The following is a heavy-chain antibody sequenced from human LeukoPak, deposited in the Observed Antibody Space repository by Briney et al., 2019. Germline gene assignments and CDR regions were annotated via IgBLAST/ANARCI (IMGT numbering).Heavy chain of an antibody. CDR1: GFTISSYS. CDR2: IGSSSSYI. V-gene: IGHV3-21*01. D-gene: IGHD6-13*01. CDR3: AREGTAAAGFDY. Sequence: GGSLRLSCAASGFTISSYSMNWVRQAPGKGLEWVSSIGSSSSYIYYADSVKGRFTISRDNAKNSLYLQMNSLRAEDTAVYYCAREGTAAAGFDYWGQGTLVTVSS. J-gene: IGHJ4*02.